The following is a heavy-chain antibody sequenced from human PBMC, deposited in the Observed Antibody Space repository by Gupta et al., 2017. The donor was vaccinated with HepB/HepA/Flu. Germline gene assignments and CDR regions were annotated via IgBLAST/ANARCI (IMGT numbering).Heavy chain of an antibody. V-gene: IGHV3-30*18. D-gene: IGHD2-2*01. CDR2: ISYDGSHK. CDR3: TKDFHESLVVPAASNWFDP. CDR1: GFTFSSYG. J-gene: IGHJ5*02. Sequence: QVQLVESGGGVVQPGRFLRLSCAASGFTFSSYGMHWVRQAPGKGLEWVAVISYDGSHKYYADSVKGRFIISRDNSKNMLFLQVNNLRAEDTAVYHCTKDFHESLVVPAASNWFDPWGQGTLVTVSS.